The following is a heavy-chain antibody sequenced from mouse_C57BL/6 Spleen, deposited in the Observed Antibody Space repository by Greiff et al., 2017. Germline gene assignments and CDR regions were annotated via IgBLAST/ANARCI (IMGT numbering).Heavy chain of an antibody. CDR1: GYAFSSYW. D-gene: IGHD1-1*02. CDR2: IYPGDGDT. Sequence: VQLQQSGAELVKPGASVKISCKASGYAFSSYWMNWVKQRPGKGLEWIGQIYPGDGDTNYHGKFKGKATLTADKSSSTAYMQLSILTSEDVSVCVCARRWGEAMDYWGQGTSVTVSS. V-gene: IGHV1-80*01. J-gene: IGHJ4*01. CDR3: ARRWGEAMDY.